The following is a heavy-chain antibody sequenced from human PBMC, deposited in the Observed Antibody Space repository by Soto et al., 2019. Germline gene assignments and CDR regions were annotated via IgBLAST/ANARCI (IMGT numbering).Heavy chain of an antibody. V-gene: IGHV1-18*01. CDR3: ARVQDFWSGYYKVDY. CDR1: GYTFTSYG. J-gene: IGHJ4*02. Sequence: ASVKVSCKASGYTFTSYGISWVRQAPGQGLEWMGWISAYNGNTNYAQKLQGRVTMTTDTSTSTAYMELRSLRSDDTAVYYCARVQDFWSGYYKVDYWGQGTLVTVSS. D-gene: IGHD3-3*01. CDR2: ISAYNGNT.